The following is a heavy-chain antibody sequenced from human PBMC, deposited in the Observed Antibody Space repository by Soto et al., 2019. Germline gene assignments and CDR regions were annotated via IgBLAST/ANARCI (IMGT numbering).Heavy chain of an antibody. CDR3: ARVSRSGYYPKY. J-gene: IGHJ4*02. CDR2: IWYDGSNK. V-gene: IGHV3-33*01. Sequence: GGPLRPSYAAFGFTFRNYGMHWVRQAPGNGLEWVAVIWYDGSNKYYADSVKGRFTISRDNSKNTLYLQMSSLRAEDTAVYYCARVSRSGYYPKYWGQGTLVTVSS. CDR1: GFTFRNYG. D-gene: IGHD3-3*01.